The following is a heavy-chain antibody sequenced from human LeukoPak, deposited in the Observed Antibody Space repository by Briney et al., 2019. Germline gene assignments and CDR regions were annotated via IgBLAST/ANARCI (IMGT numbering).Heavy chain of an antibody. V-gene: IGHV1-69*05. J-gene: IGHJ6*02. Sequence: ASVKVSCKASGGTFSSYAISWVRQAPGQGLEWMGGIIPIFGTANYAQKFQGRVTMTRNTSISTAYMELSSLRSEDTAVYYCARFRSSTAARDGMDVWGQGTTVTVSS. CDR3: ARFRSSTAARDGMDV. D-gene: IGHD6-6*01. CDR2: IIPIFGTA. CDR1: GGTFSSYA.